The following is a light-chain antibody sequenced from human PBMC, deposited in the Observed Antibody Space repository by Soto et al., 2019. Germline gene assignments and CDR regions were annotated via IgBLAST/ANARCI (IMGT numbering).Light chain of an antibody. Sequence: EVVLTQSPATLSLSPGDRATLSCRASQSVSIDFAWYQQKPGQAPRLLIYDASNRATGIPARFSGSGSGTDFTLNISSLEPEDFAVYYCQHRHNFGPGTKVDIK. CDR1: QSVSID. V-gene: IGKV3-11*01. CDR2: DAS. J-gene: IGKJ3*01. CDR3: QHRHN.